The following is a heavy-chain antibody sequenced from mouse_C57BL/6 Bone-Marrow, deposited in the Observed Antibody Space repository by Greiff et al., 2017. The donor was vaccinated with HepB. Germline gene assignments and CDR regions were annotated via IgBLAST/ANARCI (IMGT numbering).Heavy chain of an antibody. J-gene: IGHJ2*01. D-gene: IGHD1-1*01. CDR2: IRNKANGYTT. V-gene: IGHV7-3*01. CDR3: ARSGSSHYFDY. CDR1: GFTFTDYY. Sequence: VQLVESGGGLVQPGGSLSLSCAASGFTFTDYYMSWVRQPPGKALEWLGFIRNKANGYTTEYSASVKGRFTISRDNSQSILYLQMNALRAEDSATYYCARSGSSHYFDYWGQGTTLTVSS.